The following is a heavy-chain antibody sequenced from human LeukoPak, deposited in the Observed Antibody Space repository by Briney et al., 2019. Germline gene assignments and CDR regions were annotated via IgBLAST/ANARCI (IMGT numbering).Heavy chain of an antibody. J-gene: IGHJ4*02. D-gene: IGHD3-22*01. CDR3: ARDLVYYDSSGYPVEYYFDY. CDR2: IYYSGST. V-gene: IGHV4-59*01. CDR1: GGSFSGYY. Sequence: PSETLSLTCAVYGGSFSGYYWSWIRQPPGKGLEWIGYIYYSGSTNYNPSLKSRVTISVDTSKNQFSLKLSSVTAADTAVYYCARDLVYYDSSGYPVEYYFDYWGQGTLVTVSS.